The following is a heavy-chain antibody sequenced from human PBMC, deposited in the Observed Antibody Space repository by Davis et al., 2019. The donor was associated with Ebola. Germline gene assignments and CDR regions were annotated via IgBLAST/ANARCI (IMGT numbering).Heavy chain of an antibody. D-gene: IGHD2-21*02. J-gene: IGHJ4*01. CDR3: ARESGVTLDY. V-gene: IGHV1-18*01. Sequence: AASVKVSCKASGCTFTSYGISWVRQAPGQGLEWMGWISAYNGNTNYAQKLKGRVTMTTDTSTSTAYMELRSLRSDDTAVYYCARESGVTLDYWGQGTLVTVSS. CDR1: GCTFTSYG. CDR2: ISAYNGNT.